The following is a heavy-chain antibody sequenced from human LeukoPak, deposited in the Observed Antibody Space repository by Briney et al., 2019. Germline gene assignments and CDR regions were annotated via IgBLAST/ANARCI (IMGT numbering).Heavy chain of an antibody. J-gene: IGHJ4*02. CDR2: IRYDGSNK. Sequence: GGSLRLSCAASGFTFSSYGMHWVRQAPGKGLEWVAFIRYDGSNKYYADSVKGRFTISRDNSKNTLYLQMNSLRAEDTAVYYCAKVGGGYFDWFPSYWGQGTLVTVSS. V-gene: IGHV3-30*02. CDR3: AKVGGGYFDWFPSY. D-gene: IGHD3-9*01. CDR1: GFTFSSYG.